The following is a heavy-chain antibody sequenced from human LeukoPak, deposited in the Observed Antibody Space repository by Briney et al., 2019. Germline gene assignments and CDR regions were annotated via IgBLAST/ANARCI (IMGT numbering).Heavy chain of an antibody. V-gene: IGHV3-23*01. CDR1: GFTFSSYA. CDR3: ANSPFNIAATQGDYFDY. D-gene: IGHD2-15*01. Sequence: GGSLTLSCAASGFTFSSYAMSGVRQAPGKGLEWVSTISGSGGSTYYADSVKGRFTISRDNSKNTLYLQMNSLRAEDTAVYYCANSPFNIAATQGDYFDYWGQGTLVTVSS. CDR2: ISGSGGST. J-gene: IGHJ4*02.